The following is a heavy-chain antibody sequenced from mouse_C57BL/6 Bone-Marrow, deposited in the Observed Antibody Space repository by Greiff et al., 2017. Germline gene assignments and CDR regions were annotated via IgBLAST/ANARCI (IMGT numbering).Heavy chain of an antibody. D-gene: IGHD2-4*01. CDR1: GFTFSSYA. V-gene: IGHV5-6-5*01. CDR3: ARVDYDRAYAMDY. J-gene: IGHJ4*01. CDR2: ISSGGST. Sequence: DVQLVESGGGLVKPGGSLKLSCAASGFTFSSYAMSWVRQTPEKRLEWVASISSGGSTYYPDSVKGRFTISRDNARNILYLQMNSLRSEDTAMYYCARVDYDRAYAMDYWGQGTSVTVSS.